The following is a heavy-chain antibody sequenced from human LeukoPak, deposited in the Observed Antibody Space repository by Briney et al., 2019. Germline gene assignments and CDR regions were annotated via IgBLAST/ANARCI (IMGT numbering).Heavy chain of an antibody. Sequence: GGSLRLSCAASGFTFNNYGMHWVRQAPGKGLEWVAVIWYDGSNKYYADSVKGRFTISRDNSKNTLYLQMNSLRVEDTAVYYCAKDSDTGKYYSAFDFWGQGTMLTVSS. CDR2: IWYDGSNK. V-gene: IGHV3-33*06. CDR1: GFTFNNYG. J-gene: IGHJ3*01. D-gene: IGHD1-1*01. CDR3: AKDSDTGKYYSAFDF.